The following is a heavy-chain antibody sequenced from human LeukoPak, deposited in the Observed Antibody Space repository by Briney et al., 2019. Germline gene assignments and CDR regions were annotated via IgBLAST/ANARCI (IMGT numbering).Heavy chain of an antibody. D-gene: IGHD5-18*01. CDR2: FSFNGEST. V-gene: IGHV3-23*01. CDR1: GFTFSSYA. J-gene: IGHJ6*03. Sequence: PGGSLRLSCAASGFTFSSYAMTWVRQAPGKGLEWVSRFSFNGESTYYADSAKGRFTISRDNSKNTLYLQMNSLRAEDTAVYYCAKGGYSNGRYYYYYMDVWGEGTTVTASS. CDR3: AKGGYSNGRYYYYYMDV.